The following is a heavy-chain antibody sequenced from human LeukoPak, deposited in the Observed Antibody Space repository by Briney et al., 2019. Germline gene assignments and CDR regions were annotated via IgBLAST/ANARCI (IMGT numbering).Heavy chain of an antibody. CDR2: ISSRGDST. J-gene: IGHJ4*02. CDR1: GFIFSNYA. D-gene: IGHD6-19*01. Sequence: PGGSLMLSCAASGFIFSNYAMSWVRQAPERGLEWVSTISSRGDSTYDADSVKGRFTISRDNSKNSLYLQMNNVRVEDTAVYYCAKGPRPDITVAHTVENWGQGTLVTVSS. V-gene: IGHV3-23*01. CDR3: AKGPRPDITVAHTVEN.